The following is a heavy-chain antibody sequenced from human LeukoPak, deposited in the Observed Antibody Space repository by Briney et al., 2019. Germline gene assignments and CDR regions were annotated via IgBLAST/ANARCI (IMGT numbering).Heavy chain of an antibody. V-gene: IGHV4-39*07. J-gene: IGHJ4*02. CDR1: GGPISSSSYY. CDR2: IYYSGST. Sequence: SETLSLTCTVSGGPISSSSYYWGWIRQPPGKGLEWIGSIYYSGSTYYNPSLKSRVTISVDTSKNQFSLKLSSVTAADTAVYYCARFTHLDYWGQGTLVTVSS. CDR3: ARFTHLDY.